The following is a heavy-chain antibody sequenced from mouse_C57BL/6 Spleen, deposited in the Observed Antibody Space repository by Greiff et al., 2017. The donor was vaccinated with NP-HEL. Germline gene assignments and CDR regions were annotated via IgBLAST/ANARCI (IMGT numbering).Heavy chain of an antibody. V-gene: IGHV1-55*01. Sequence: QVQLQQPGAELVKPGASVKMSCKASGYTFTSYWITWVKQRPGQGLEWIGDIYPGSGSTNYNEKFKSKATLTVDTSSSTAYMQLSSLTSEDSAVYYCARGIYYDYDGGYWGQGTTLTVSS. D-gene: IGHD2-4*01. J-gene: IGHJ2*01. CDR3: ARGIYYDYDGGY. CDR2: IYPGSGST. CDR1: GYTFTSYW.